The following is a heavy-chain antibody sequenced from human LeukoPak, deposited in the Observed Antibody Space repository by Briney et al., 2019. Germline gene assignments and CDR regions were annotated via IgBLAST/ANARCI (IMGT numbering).Heavy chain of an antibody. V-gene: IGHV1-69*04. Sequence: SVKVSCKASGGTFSSYAISWVRQAPGQGLEWMGRIIPILGIANYAQKLQGRVTITADKSTSTAYMELSSLRSEDTAVYYCARGKLRRDGYNDFDYWGQGTLVTVSS. J-gene: IGHJ4*02. CDR3: ARGKLRRDGYNDFDY. CDR2: IIPILGIA. D-gene: IGHD5-24*01. CDR1: GGTFSSYA.